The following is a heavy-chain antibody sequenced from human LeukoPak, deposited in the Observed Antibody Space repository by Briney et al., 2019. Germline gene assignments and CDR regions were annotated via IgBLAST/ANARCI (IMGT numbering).Heavy chain of an antibody. CDR1: GFIFSRYE. J-gene: IGHJ6*02. D-gene: IGHD3-16*01. Sequence: PGGSLRLSCTPSGFIFSRYEMHWVRQAPGKGLEWISHISGTGTTISYADSVKGRFTISRDNANNSLYLQLNSLRAEDTALYYCVRSYGMDVWGQGTTVTVSS. CDR3: VRSYGMDV. V-gene: IGHV3-48*03. CDR2: ISGTGTTI.